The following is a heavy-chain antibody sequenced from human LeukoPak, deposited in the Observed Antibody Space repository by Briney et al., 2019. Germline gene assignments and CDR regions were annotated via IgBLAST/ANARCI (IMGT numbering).Heavy chain of an antibody. CDR2: IDPSDSYT. V-gene: IGHV5-10-1*01. CDR3: ARQDNDAVDI. Sequence: GESLKISCKGSGYSFTSYWISWVRQMPGKGLEWMGRIDPSDSYTNYSPSFQGHVTISADKSISTAYLQWSSLRASDTAMYYCARQDNDAVDIWGQGTMVTVSS. J-gene: IGHJ3*02. CDR1: GYSFTSYW.